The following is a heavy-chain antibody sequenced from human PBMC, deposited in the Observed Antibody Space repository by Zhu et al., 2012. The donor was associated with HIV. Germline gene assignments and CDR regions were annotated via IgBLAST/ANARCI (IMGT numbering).Heavy chain of an antibody. CDR1: GGSFSGYY. J-gene: IGHJ4*02. V-gene: IGHV4-34*02. CDR2: IDPSGRT. D-gene: IGHD3-10*01. Sequence: QVQLQQWGAGLVRPSETLSLTCGVYGGSFSGYYWSWIRQPPGKRLEWIGEIDPSGRTNYNPSLKSRITISMDTSKNQFSLKLRSVTAADSAVYFCAEFGDGVDYWGQGARVTVSS. CDR3: AEFGDGVDY.